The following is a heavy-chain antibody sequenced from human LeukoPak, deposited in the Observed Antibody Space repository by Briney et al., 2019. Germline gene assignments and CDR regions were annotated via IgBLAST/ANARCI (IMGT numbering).Heavy chain of an antibody. D-gene: IGHD1-26*01. Sequence: GGSLRLSCAASGFTFSSYSMNWVRQAPGKGLEWVAFIRYDGSNKYYADSVKGRFTISRDNSKNTLYLQMNSLRAEDTAVYYCAKDVLGGSYPLYFDYWGQGTLVTVSS. CDR2: IRYDGSNK. V-gene: IGHV3-30*02. CDR1: GFTFSSYS. J-gene: IGHJ4*02. CDR3: AKDVLGGSYPLYFDY.